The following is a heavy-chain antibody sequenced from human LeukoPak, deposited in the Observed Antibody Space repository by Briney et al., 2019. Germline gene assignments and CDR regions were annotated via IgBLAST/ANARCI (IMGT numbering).Heavy chain of an antibody. J-gene: IGHJ4*02. V-gene: IGHV4-31*03. CDR1: GGSISSGGYY. D-gene: IGHD5-24*01. CDR3: ARIDGYNQLYYFDY. Sequence: PSQTLSLTCTVSGGSISSGGYYWSWIRQHPGKGLEWIGYIHYSGSTYYNPSLKSRVTISVDTSKNQFSLKLSSVTAADTAVYYCARIDGYNQLYYFDYWGQGTLVTVSS. CDR2: IHYSGST.